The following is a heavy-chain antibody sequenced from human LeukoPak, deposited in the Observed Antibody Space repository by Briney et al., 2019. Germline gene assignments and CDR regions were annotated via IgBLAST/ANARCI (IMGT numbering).Heavy chain of an antibody. CDR1: GFTFSSYA. CDR2: ISGSGGST. J-gene: IGHJ4*02. CDR3: AAKYYDFWSGYRN. V-gene: IGHV3-23*01. Sequence: GGSLRLSCAASGFTFSSYAMSWVRQAAGKGLEWVPAISGSGGSTYYADSVKGRFTISRDNSKNTLYLQMNSLRAEDTAVYYCAAKYYDFWSGYRNWGQGTLVTVSS. D-gene: IGHD3-3*01.